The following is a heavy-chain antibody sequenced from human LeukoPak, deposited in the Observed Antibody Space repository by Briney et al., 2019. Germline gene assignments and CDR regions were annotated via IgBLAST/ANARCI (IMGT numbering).Heavy chain of an antibody. D-gene: IGHD1/OR15-1a*01. J-gene: IGHJ6*02. CDR3: ANGALNKASSGMDV. CDR2: ISGSGGST. Sequence: GGSLRLSCAASGFTFSSYAMSWVRQAPGKGLEWVSAISGSGGSTYYADSVKGRFTISRDNSKNTLYLKMNSMRAEDTAVYYCANGALNKASSGMDVWGQGTTVTVSS. V-gene: IGHV3-23*01. CDR1: GFTFSSYA.